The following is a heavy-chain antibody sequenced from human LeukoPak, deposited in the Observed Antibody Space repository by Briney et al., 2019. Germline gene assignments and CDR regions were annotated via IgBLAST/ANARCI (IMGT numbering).Heavy chain of an antibody. J-gene: IGHJ4*02. Sequence: GGSLRLSCAASGFTFSISNMNWVRQAPGKGLEWVSYISSSGSTIYYADSVKGRFTISRDNAKNSLYLQMNSLRAEDTAVYYCARSVRIAAAGTGDYWGQGTLVTVSS. D-gene: IGHD6-13*01. CDR2: ISSSGSTI. V-gene: IGHV3-48*03. CDR3: ARSVRIAAAGTGDY. CDR1: GFTFSISN.